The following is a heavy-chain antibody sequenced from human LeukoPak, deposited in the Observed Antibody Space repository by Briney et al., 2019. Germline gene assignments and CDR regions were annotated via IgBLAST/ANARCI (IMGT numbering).Heavy chain of an antibody. V-gene: IGHV3-11*01. CDR1: GFTFSDYY. CDR3: AREHGSIAARRAYWFDP. D-gene: IGHD6-6*01. J-gene: IGHJ5*02. Sequence: GGSLRLSCAASGFTFSDYYMSWIRQAPGKGLEWVSYISSSGSTIYYADSVKGRFTISRDNAKNSLYLQMNSLRAEDTAVYYCAREHGSIAARRAYWFDPWGQGTLVTVSS. CDR2: ISSSGSTI.